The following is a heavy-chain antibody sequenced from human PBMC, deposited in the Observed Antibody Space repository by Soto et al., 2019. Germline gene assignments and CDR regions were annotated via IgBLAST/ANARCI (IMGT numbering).Heavy chain of an antibody. V-gene: IGHV3-23*01. CDR1: RFTFSSYA. J-gene: IGHJ4*02. CDR3: AKDQGPGIAAAGISYYFDY. Sequence: GESLKISCAASRFTFSSYAMSWVRQAQGKGLEWVSAISGSGGSTYYADSVKGRFTISRDNSKNTLYLQMNSLRAEDTAVYYCAKDQGPGIAAAGISYYFDYWGQGTLVTVSS. D-gene: IGHD6-13*01. CDR2: ISGSGGST.